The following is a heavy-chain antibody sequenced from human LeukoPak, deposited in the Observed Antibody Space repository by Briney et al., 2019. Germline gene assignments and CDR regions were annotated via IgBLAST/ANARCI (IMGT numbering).Heavy chain of an antibody. D-gene: IGHD1-7*01. V-gene: IGHV7-4-1*02. J-gene: IGHJ6*03. CDR1: GYTFTSYA. CDR2: INTNTGNP. CDR3: ARDGTGTGDYYYYYMDV. Sequence: ASVKVSFKASGYTFTSYAMHWVRQAPGQGLEWMGWINTNTGNPTYAQGFTGRFVFSLDTSVSTAYLQISSLKAEDTAVYYCARDGTGTGDYYYYYMDVWGKGTTVTVSS.